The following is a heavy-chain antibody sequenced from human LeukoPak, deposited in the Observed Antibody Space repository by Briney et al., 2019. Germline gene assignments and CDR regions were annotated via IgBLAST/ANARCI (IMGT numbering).Heavy chain of an antibody. V-gene: IGHV1-69*05. J-gene: IGHJ4*02. CDR3: ARDPIYSGDYPFDY. Sequence: SVKVSCKASAYILTTYYMHWVRQAPGQGLEWMGGITPIFGTANYAQKFQGRVTITTDEFTSTAYMELNSLTSEDTAVYYCARDPIYSGDYPFDYWGQGTLVSVSS. CDR2: ITPIFGTA. D-gene: IGHD4-17*01. CDR1: AYILTTYY.